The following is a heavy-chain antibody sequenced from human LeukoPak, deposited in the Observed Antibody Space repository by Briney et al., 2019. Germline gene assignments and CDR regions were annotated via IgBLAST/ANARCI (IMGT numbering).Heavy chain of an antibody. CDR1: GFTFSDNY. Sequence: GGSLRLSCAASGFTFSDNYMSWIRQAPGKGLEWVSYISGSGSTIYYTDSVKGRFTISRDNAKNSLFLHMNSLRAEDTAVYYCARDDYSSSSVDYWGQGTLVTVSS. J-gene: IGHJ4*02. CDR3: ARDDYSSSSVDY. V-gene: IGHV3-11*01. D-gene: IGHD6-6*01. CDR2: ISGSGSTI.